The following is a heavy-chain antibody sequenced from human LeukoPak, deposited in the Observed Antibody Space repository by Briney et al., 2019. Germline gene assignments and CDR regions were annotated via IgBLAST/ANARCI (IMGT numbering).Heavy chain of an antibody. V-gene: IGHV4-39*01. CDR1: GGSISSSNYY. J-gene: IGHJ6*03. CDR2: IHYSGNT. Sequence: SETLSLTCTVSGGSISSSNYYWGWIRQPPGKGLEWIGSIHYSGNTYYSPYLKSRVTVSVDTSKNQFSLKLSSVTAADTAVYYCARLNDYYYYYMDVWGKGTTVTVSS. CDR3: ARLNDYYYYYMDV.